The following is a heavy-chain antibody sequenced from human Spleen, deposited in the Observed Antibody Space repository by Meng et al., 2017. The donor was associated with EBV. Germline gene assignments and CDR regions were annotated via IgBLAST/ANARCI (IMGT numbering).Heavy chain of an antibody. CDR3: ARQGRSDYYDSSGSDY. J-gene: IGHJ4*02. Sequence: HLVQSGSGLKKPGASVKVSCKASGYGFSTYAMNWVRQAPGQGLECMGWTNTNTGNPTYAQGFTGRFVFSLDTSVGTAYLQISSLKAEDTAVYYCARQGRSDYYDSSGSDYWGQGTLVTVSS. V-gene: IGHV7-4-1*02. CDR2: TNTNTGNP. D-gene: IGHD3-22*01. CDR1: GYGFSTYA.